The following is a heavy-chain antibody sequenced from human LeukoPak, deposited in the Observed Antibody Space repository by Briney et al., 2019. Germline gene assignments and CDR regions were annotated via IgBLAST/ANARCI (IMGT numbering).Heavy chain of an antibody. J-gene: IGHJ4*02. D-gene: IGHD3-10*01. CDR3: ATDSYHYGSGSYYNPVY. CDR1: GYTLTELS. V-gene: IGHV1-24*01. Sequence: GASVKVSCKVSGYTLTELSMHWVRQAPGKGLEWMGGFDPEDGETIYAQKFQGRVTMTEDTSTDTAYMELSSLRSEDTAVYYCATDSYHYGSGSYYNPVYWGQGTLVTVSS. CDR2: FDPEDGET.